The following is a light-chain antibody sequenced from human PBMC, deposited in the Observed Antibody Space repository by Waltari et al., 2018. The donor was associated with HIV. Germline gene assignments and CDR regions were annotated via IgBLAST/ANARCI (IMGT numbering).Light chain of an antibody. CDR3: QSADTSPSKAI. Sequence: SYELTQSPSVSVSPGQTARLACFGESVSKEDVNWYQWKTGQAPVMVIYETTKRSARMSGRFSASRSGTTATLTLTGVRTEDEADYFCQSADTSPSKAIFGGGTK. CDR2: ETT. J-gene: IGLJ2*01. CDR1: SVSKED. V-gene: IGLV3-25*03.